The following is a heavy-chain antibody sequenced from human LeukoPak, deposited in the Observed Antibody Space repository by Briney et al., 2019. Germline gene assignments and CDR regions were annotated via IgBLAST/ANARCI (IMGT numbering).Heavy chain of an antibody. CDR2: ISGSGGST. CDR3: AKSPGYSSSWYPYYFDY. V-gene: IGHV3-23*01. CDR1: GFTFSSYA. Sequence: PGGSLRLSCAASGFTFSSYAMSWVRQAPGKGLEWVSAISGSGGSTYYADSVKGRFTISRGNSKNTLYLQMNSLRAEDTAVYYCAKSPGYSSSWYPYYFDYWGQGTLVTVSS. J-gene: IGHJ4*02. D-gene: IGHD6-13*01.